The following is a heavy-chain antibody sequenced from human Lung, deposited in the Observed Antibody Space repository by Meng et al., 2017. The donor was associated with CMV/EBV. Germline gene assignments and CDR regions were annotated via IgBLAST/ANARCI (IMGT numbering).Heavy chain of an antibody. D-gene: IGHD5-18*01. CDR1: GFPFRSYA. CDR2: ISGSVGNT. CDR3: AREEAMVGYYTNWFEA. J-gene: IGHJ5*02. V-gene: IGHV3-23*01. Sequence: GGSXRLXCAASGFPFRSYAMSGVRQAPGKGLEWVSSISGSVGNTYYADSVKGRFTISRDNSGDTLYMQMSSLRAEDTAVYYCAREEAMVGYYTNWFEAWGQGAXVTVSS.